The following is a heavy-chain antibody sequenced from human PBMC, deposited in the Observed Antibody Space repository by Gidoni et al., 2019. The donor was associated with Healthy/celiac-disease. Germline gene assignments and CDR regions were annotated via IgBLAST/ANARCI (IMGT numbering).Heavy chain of an antibody. CDR2: INHSGST. V-gene: IGHV4-34*01. J-gene: IGHJ2*01. CDR3: ARRRSDYGEYWYFDL. CDR1: GGSFRGYY. D-gene: IGHD4-17*01. Sequence: QVQLQQWCAGLLKPSETLSLTCAVYGGSFRGYYWSWIRQPPGKGLEWIGEINHSGSTNYNPSLKSRVTISVDTSKNQFSLKLSSVTAADTAAYYCARRRSDYGEYWYFDLWGRGTLVTVSS.